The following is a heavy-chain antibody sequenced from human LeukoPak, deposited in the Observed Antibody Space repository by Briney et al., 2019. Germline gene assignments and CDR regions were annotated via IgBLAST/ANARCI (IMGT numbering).Heavy chain of an antibody. CDR1: GYTFTGYY. Sequence: ASVKVSCKASGYTFTGYYIHWVRQAPGQGLEWMGWIIPNSGGTNYAQKFQGRVTMTRDTSISTAYMELSRLRSDDTAVYYCARLALINWNYGEDFDYWGQGTLLTVSS. D-gene: IGHD1-7*01. J-gene: IGHJ4*02. CDR2: IIPNSGGT. V-gene: IGHV1-2*02. CDR3: ARLALINWNYGEDFDY.